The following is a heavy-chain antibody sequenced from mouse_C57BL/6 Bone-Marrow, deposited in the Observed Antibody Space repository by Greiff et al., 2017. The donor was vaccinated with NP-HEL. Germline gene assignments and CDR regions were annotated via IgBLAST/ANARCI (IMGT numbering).Heavy chain of an antibody. J-gene: IGHJ3*01. D-gene: IGHD3-1*01. Sequence: QVQLQQSGAELVRPGASVKLSCKASGFTFTSYGISWVKQRPGQGLEWIGEIYPRSGNTYYNEKFKGKATLTADKSSSTAYLELRSLTSEDSAVYFCARSGYAPFAFGGRGNLVTVT. CDR2: IYPRSGNT. CDR3: ARSGYAPFAF. CDR1: GFTFTSYG. V-gene: IGHV1-81*01.